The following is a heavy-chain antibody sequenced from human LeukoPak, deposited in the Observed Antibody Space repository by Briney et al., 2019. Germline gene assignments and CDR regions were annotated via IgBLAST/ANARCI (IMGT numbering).Heavy chain of an antibody. J-gene: IGHJ6*03. V-gene: IGHV3-73*01. CDR2: ISSKADSYAT. CDR3: RWWFGERNMDV. CDR1: GFTFSGST. D-gene: IGHD3-10*01. Sequence: GGSLRLSCAASGFTFSGSTMHWVRQASGKGLEWVGRISSKADSYATAYTASLRGRFTISRDDSKNTAYLQMNSLKTEDTAVYYCRWWFGERNMDVWGKGTTVTISS.